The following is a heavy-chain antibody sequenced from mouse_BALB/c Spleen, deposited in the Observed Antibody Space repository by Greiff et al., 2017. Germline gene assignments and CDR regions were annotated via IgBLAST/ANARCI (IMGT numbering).Heavy chain of an antibody. Sequence: QVQLQQPGAELVKPGASVKLSCKASGYTFTSYYMYWVKQRPGQGLEWIGGINPSNGGTNVNAKFKSKATLTVDQSSSPASMHLSSQTSEDSAVYYYTTRHAMDYWGQGTSVTVSS. CDR3: TTRHAMDY. V-gene: IGHV1S81*02. D-gene: IGHD3-1*01. CDR1: GYTFTSYY. CDR2: INPSNGGT. J-gene: IGHJ4*01.